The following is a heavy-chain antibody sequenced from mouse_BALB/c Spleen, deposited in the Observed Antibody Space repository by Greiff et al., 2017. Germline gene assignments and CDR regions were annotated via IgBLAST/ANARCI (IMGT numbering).Heavy chain of an antibody. Sequence: LVESGAELVRPGTSVKVSCKASGYAFTNYLIEWVKQRPGQGLEWIGVINPGSGGTNYNEKFKGKATLTADKSSSTAYMQLSSLTSDDSAVYFCASLGNYAMDYWGQGTSVTVSS. CDR3: ASLGNYAMDY. D-gene: IGHD2-10*02. CDR1: GYAFTNYL. CDR2: INPGSGGT. V-gene: IGHV1-54*03. J-gene: IGHJ4*01.